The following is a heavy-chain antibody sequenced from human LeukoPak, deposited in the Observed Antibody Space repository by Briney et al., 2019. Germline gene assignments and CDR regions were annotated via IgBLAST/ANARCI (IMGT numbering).Heavy chain of an antibody. CDR3: ARAKDSSSLPIH. Sequence: ASVKVSCKASGYTFTGYYVHWVRQAPGKGLEWMGWINPNSGGTNYAQKFQGRVTMTRDTSISTAYMELSRLRSDDTAVYYCARAKDSSSLPIHWGQGTLVTVSS. J-gene: IGHJ4*02. D-gene: IGHD6-13*01. V-gene: IGHV1-2*02. CDR1: GYTFTGYY. CDR2: INPNSGGT.